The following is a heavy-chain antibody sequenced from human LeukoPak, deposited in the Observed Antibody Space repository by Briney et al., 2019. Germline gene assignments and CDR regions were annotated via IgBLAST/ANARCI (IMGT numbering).Heavy chain of an antibody. Sequence: PSETLSLTCTVSGGSISSYYWSWIRQPPGKGLEWIGYIYYSGSTNYNPSLKSRVTISVDTSKNQFSLKLSSVTAADTAVYYCARAHNGDYDYYYYYVDVWGKGTTVTISS. J-gene: IGHJ6*03. V-gene: IGHV4-59*01. CDR1: GGSISSYY. D-gene: IGHD4-17*01. CDR3: ARAHNGDYDYYYYYVDV. CDR2: IYYSGST.